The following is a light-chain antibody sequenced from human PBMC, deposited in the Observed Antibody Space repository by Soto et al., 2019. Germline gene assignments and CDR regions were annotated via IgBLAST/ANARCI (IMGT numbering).Light chain of an antibody. Sequence: EVVLTQSPGTLSLSPGERATLSCRASQNIRGNELAWYQQKPGQAPRLLIYRGSSRATGIPDRFSGRGSGTYFTLTISRLEPEDFAVYYCQDYGTSAPWTFGQGTKVEI. V-gene: IGKV3-20*01. CDR3: QDYGTSAPWT. CDR2: RGS. J-gene: IGKJ1*01. CDR1: QNIRGNE.